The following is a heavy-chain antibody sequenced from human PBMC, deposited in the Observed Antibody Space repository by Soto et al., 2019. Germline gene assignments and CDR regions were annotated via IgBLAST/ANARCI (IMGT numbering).Heavy chain of an antibody. CDR3: ASESYGGEFDY. J-gene: IGHJ4*02. Sequence: ASVKVSCKASGYSFQTYSIHWVRQAPGQRLEWMGSINAGNGNTKYSQKFQDRVTITRDTSASTAYMELSSLRSEDTAVYYCASESYGGEFDYWGQGTLVTVSS. V-gene: IGHV1-3*01. CDR2: INAGNGNT. CDR1: GYSFQTYS. D-gene: IGHD4-17*01.